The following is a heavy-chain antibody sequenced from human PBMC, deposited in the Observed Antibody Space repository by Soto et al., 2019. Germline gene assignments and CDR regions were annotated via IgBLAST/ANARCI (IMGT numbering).Heavy chain of an antibody. CDR2: IYYSGST. Sequence: QVQLQESAPGLVKPSQTLSLTCTVSGGSISSGGYYWSWIRQHPGKGLEWIGYIYYSGSTYYIPSLKSRVTLAVDTCKSECALKLSSVTAADTAVDYCARDSSPPSGYFDYWCRGSLVTVFS. CDR1: GGSISSGGYY. CDR3: ARDSSPPSGYFDY. V-gene: IGHV4-31*03. J-gene: IGHJ4*02. D-gene: IGHD6-13*01.